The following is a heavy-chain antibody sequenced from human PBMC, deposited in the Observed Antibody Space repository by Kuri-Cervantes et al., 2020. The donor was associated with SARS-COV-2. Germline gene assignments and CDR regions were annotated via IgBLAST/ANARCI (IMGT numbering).Heavy chain of an antibody. D-gene: IGHD2-21*01. Sequence: GGSLRLSCAASAFTFSSYAMHWVRQAPGKELEWVAIISYDRSNKYYADSVKGRFTISRDNSKNTLYLQMNSLRAEDTAVYYCARDRVGVHDYWGQGTLVTVSS. J-gene: IGHJ4*02. CDR3: ARDRVGVHDY. CDR1: AFTFSSYA. CDR2: ISYDRSNK. V-gene: IGHV3-30-3*01.